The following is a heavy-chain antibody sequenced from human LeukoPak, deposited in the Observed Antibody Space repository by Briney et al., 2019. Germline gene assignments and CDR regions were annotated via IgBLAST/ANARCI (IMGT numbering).Heavy chain of an antibody. CDR3: VKDWGVLPDYTADGFDI. D-gene: IGHD3-10*01. CDR1: GFTFSSYG. V-gene: IGHV3-30*02. J-gene: IGHJ3*02. Sequence: PGGSLRLSCAASGFTFSSYGMHWVRQAPGKGLEWVAVIWYDGSNKYYADSVKGRFTISRDNSQNTLHLQMNSLRLADTAVYYCVKDWGVLPDYTADGFDIWGPGTMVTVSS. CDR2: IWYDGSNK.